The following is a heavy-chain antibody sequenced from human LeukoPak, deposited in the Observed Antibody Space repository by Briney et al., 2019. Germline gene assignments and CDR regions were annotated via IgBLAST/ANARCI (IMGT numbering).Heavy chain of an antibody. CDR1: GFTFSSYW. Sequence: GGSLRLSCAASGFTFSSYWMSWVRQAPGKGLEWVANIKQDGSEKYYVDSVKGRFTISRDNAKNSLYLQMNSLRAEDTALYYCAKALFYGDYPDYWGQGTLVTVSS. V-gene: IGHV3-7*03. D-gene: IGHD4-17*01. CDR3: AKALFYGDYPDY. J-gene: IGHJ4*02. CDR2: IKQDGSEK.